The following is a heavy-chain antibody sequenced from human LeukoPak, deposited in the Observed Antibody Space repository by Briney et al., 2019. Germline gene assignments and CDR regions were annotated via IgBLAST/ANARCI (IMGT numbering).Heavy chain of an antibody. Sequence: GGSLRLSCAASGFTFSSYWMSWVRQAPGKGLEWAANIKQGGSEKYYVDSVKGRFTISRDNAKNSLYLQMSSLRAEDTAVYYCAREKLRGLRYYYGMDVWGQGTTVTVSS. J-gene: IGHJ6*02. D-gene: IGHD5-18*01. CDR3: AREKLRGLRYYYGMDV. CDR2: IKQGGSEK. CDR1: GFTFSSYW. V-gene: IGHV3-7*01.